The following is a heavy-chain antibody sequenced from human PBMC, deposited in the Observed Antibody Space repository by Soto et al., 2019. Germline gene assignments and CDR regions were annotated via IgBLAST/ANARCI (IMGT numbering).Heavy chain of an antibody. J-gene: IGHJ5*02. V-gene: IGHV3-7*01. Sequence: PGGSLRLSCEASGFTFSRHWMIWVRQAPGKGLEWVASVNQNGNEKYHVDSVMGRFTISRDNAKNSLFLQMNSLTVEDTAVYHCARIISRGSFDTWGQGTQVTVSS. D-gene: IGHD2-15*01. CDR2: VNQNGNEK. CDR1: GFTFSRHW. CDR3: ARIISRGSFDT.